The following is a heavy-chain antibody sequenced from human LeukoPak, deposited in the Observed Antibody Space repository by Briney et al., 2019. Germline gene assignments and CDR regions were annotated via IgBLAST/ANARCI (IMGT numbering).Heavy chain of an antibody. D-gene: IGHD2-2*01. Sequence: PGGSLRLSCAASGFTFSSNGMHWVRQAPGKGLEWVAVIWYDGRKIYYAYSVKGLFTISRANSNNTLFLQMNSLSAEDTAVYYFPRDLEASTSGLDYWGQVTLVTVRS. CDR1: GFTFSSNG. J-gene: IGHJ4*02. V-gene: IGHV3-33*01. CDR3: PRDLEASTSGLDY. CDR2: IWYDGRKI.